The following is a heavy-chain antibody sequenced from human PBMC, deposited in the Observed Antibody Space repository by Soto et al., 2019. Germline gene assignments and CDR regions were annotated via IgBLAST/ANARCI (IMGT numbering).Heavy chain of an antibody. D-gene: IGHD6-19*01. CDR2: IYWNDDK. Sequence: DSGPTLVNPTQTLTLTCIFSGFSLRTSGVGVGWIRQPPGKALEWLGFIYWNDDKRYGPSLKSRLTITKDTSKNQVVLTMTNMEPVDTATYYCAKSGSSGWYGWFDPWGQGTLVIVSA. CDR1: GFSLRTSGVG. J-gene: IGHJ5*02. V-gene: IGHV2-5*01. CDR3: AKSGSSGWYGWFDP.